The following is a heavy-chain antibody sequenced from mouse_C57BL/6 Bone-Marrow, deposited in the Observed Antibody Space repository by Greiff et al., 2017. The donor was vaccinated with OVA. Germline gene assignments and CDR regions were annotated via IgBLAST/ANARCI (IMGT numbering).Heavy chain of an antibody. J-gene: IGHJ2*01. CDR1: GYAFSGSW. CDR2: IYPGDGDT. Sequence: VQLQESGPELVKPGASVKISCQASGYAFSGSWMNWVKQRPGKGLEWIGRIYPGDGDTNYNGKFKGKATLTADKSSSTAYMQLSSLTSEDSAVDFSARRGLYYYGSSYGLDYWGQGTTLTVSS. V-gene: IGHV1-82*01. D-gene: IGHD1-1*01. CDR3: ARRGLYYYGSSYGLDY.